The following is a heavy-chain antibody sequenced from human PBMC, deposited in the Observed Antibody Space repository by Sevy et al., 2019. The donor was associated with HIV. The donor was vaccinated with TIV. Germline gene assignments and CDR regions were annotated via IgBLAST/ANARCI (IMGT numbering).Heavy chain of an antibody. J-gene: IGHJ3*02. D-gene: IGHD1-26*01. CDR1: GYTLTELS. CDR3: ATASGSYQLRGDAFDI. CDR2: FDPEDGET. V-gene: IGHV1-24*01. Sequence: ASVKVSCKVSGYTLTELSMHWVRQAPGKGLEWMGGFDPEDGETIYAQKFQDRVTMTEDTSTDTAYMELSSLRSEDTAVYYCATASGSYQLRGDAFDIWGQGTMVTVSS.